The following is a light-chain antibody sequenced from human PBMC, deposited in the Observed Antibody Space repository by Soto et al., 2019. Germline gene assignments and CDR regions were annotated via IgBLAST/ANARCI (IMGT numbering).Light chain of an antibody. J-gene: IGKJ1*01. CDR1: QSLLHSNGYNY. Sequence: DIVMTQSPLSLPVTPGEPASISCRSSQSLLHSNGYNYLDWYVQKPGQSPQLLIYGASNRATGIPDRFSGSGSGTDFTLTISRLEPEDFAVYYCQQYGSSGTFGQGTKVDIK. V-gene: IGKV2-28*01. CDR3: QQYGSSGT. CDR2: GAS.